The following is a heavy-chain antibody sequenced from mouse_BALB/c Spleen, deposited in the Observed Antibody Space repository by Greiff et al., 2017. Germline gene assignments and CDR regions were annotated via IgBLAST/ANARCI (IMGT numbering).Heavy chain of an antibody. D-gene: IGHD2-1*01. Sequence: VQLQQPGAELVKPGASVKLSCKASGYTFTSYWMHWVKQRPGQGLEWIGEIDPSDSYTNYNQKFKGKATLTVDKSSSTAYMQLSSLTSEDSAVYYCARGGYGNSYWGQGTTLTVSS. CDR3: ARGGYGNSY. CDR1: GYTFTSYW. V-gene: IGHV1-69*02. J-gene: IGHJ2*01. CDR2: IDPSDSYT.